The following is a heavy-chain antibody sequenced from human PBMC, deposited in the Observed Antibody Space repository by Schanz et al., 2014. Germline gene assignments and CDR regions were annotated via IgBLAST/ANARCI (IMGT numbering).Heavy chain of an antibody. CDR1: GFTFSGFW. D-gene: IGHD3-10*01. Sequence: EVQLAESGGGLVQPGGSLRLSCAASGFTFSGFWMTWVRQAPGKGLDWVANIKKDGSEKYYVDSVKGRFTISRDNAKNSLFLHMNSLRAEDTAVYYCVRDILHRVYDSGSPWGQGTLVTVSS. CDR2: IKKDGSEK. CDR3: VRDILHRVYDSGSP. V-gene: IGHV3-7*01. J-gene: IGHJ5*02.